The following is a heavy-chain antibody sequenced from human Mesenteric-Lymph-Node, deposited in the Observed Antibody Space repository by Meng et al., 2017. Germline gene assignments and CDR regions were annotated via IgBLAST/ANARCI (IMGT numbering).Heavy chain of an antibody. D-gene: IGHD3-10*01. J-gene: IGHJ4*02. CDR3: ARDSGKAAFDY. CDR2: ISWNSGSI. CDR1: GFTFDDYA. Sequence: SLKISCAASGFTFDDYAMHWVRQAPGKGLEWVSGISWNSGSIGYADSVKGRFTISRDNAKNSLYLQMNSLRVEDTAVYFCARDSGKAAFDYWGQGTLVTVSS. V-gene: IGHV3-9*01.